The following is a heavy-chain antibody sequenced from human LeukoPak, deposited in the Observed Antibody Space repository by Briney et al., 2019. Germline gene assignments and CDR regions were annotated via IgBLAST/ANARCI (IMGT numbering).Heavy chain of an antibody. CDR2: INHSGGT. CDR1: GGSFSGYS. CDR3: ARKAVGPTSNYFDY. V-gene: IGHV4-34*01. D-gene: IGHD1-26*01. Sequence: SETLSLTCAVYGGSFSGYSWNWIRQPPVKGLEWIGEINHSGGTNYNPSLKSRVTISVDTSKKQFSLKLSSVTAADTAVYFCARKAVGPTSNYFDYWGQGTLVTVSS. J-gene: IGHJ4*02.